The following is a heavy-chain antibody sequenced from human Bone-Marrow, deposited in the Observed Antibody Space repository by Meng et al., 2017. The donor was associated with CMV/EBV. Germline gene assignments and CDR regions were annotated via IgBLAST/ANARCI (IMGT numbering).Heavy chain of an antibody. CDR1: GFTFSDYY. D-gene: IGHD2-21*01. CDR2: ISSSGSTI. CDR3: ARGIFAYRVTD. Sequence: SCAASGFTFSDYYMSWIRQGPGKGLEWVSYISSSGSTIYYADSVKGRFTISRDNAKNSLYLQMNSLRAEDTAVYYCARGIFAYRVTDWGQGTLVTVSS. J-gene: IGHJ4*02. V-gene: IGHV3-11*01.